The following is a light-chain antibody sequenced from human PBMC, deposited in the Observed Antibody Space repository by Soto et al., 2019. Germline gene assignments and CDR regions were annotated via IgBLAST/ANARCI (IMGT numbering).Light chain of an antibody. CDR2: GAS. CDR3: QQYYAYPVT. Sequence: EIVMTQSPATLSVSPWERATLSSRASQSVSSNLAWYQQKPGQAPSLLIYGASTRATGIPARFSGSGSGTELTLTISSLQPDDFATYHCQQYYAYPVTFGQGTKVDIK. CDR1: QSVSSN. V-gene: IGKV3-15*01. J-gene: IGKJ1*01.